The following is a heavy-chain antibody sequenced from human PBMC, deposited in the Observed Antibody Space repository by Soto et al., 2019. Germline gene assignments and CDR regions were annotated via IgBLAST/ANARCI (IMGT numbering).Heavy chain of an antibody. CDR3: AVRRDGYNYNDY. CDR2: IYYSGST. CDR1: GGSISSSSYY. D-gene: IGHD5-12*01. Sequence: QLQLQESGPGLVKPSETLSLTCTVSGGSISSSSYYWGWIRQPPGKGLEWIGSIYYSGSTYYSPSLKSRVTISVDTSKNQFSLKLNSVTAADTAVYYCAVRRDGYNYNDYWGQGTLVTVSS. V-gene: IGHV4-39*01. J-gene: IGHJ4*02.